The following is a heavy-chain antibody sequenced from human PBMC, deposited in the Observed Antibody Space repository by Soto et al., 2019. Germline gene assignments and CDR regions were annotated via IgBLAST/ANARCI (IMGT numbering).Heavy chain of an antibody. CDR3: ARDSGDGGYYHYGMGV. CDR1: GYSFTSYR. Sequence: GESLKISCKGSGYSFTSYRIGWVRQMPGKGLEWMGIIYPGDSDTRYSPSFQGQVTISADKSISTAYLQWSSLKASDPAMYYCARDSGDGGYYHYGMGVWGPGTTVTVSS. V-gene: IGHV5-51*01. J-gene: IGHJ6*02. CDR2: IYPGDSDT. D-gene: IGHD1-26*01.